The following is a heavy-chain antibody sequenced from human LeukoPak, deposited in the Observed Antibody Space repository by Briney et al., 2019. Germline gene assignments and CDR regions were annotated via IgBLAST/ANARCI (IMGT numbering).Heavy chain of an antibody. CDR3: ARVYGVITYFDY. CDR2: IYYNRST. V-gene: IGHV4-59*01. D-gene: IGHD3-22*01. CDR1: GGSISSKY. J-gene: IGHJ4*02. Sequence: SETLSLTCTVSGGSISSKYWSWIRQPPGKGLEWIGYIYYNRSTNYNPSLKSRVTISVDTSKNQFSLKLSSVTAADTAVYYCARVYGVITYFDYWGQGTLVTVSS.